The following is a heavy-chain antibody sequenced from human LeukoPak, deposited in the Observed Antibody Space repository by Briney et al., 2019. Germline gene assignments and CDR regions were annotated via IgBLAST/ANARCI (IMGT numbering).Heavy chain of an antibody. D-gene: IGHD3-22*01. V-gene: IGHV3-30*04. CDR3: ARGGYDSSGYYGQLDC. CDR1: GFTFSNSP. CDR2: ISYDGSNK. J-gene: IGHJ4*02. Sequence: GGSPRLSCAASGFTFSNSPMHWVRQAPGKGLEWVSLISYDGSNKYYADSVKGRFTISRDNSKNTLYLQMDSLRAEDTAVYYCARGGYDSSGYYGQLDCWGQGALVTVSS.